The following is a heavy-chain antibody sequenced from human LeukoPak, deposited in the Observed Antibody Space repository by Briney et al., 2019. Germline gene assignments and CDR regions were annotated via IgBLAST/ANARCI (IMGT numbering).Heavy chain of an antibody. CDR2: ISWNSGSI. V-gene: IGHV3-9*01. CDR3: AKGYYYDSSGSNCVDY. Sequence: GGSLRLSCAASGFTFDDYAMHWVRQAPGKGLEWVSGISWNSGSIGYADSVKGRFTISRDNSKNTLYLQMNSLRAEDTAVYYCAKGYYYDSSGSNCVDYWGQGTLVTVSS. CDR1: GFTFDDYA. J-gene: IGHJ4*02. D-gene: IGHD3-22*01.